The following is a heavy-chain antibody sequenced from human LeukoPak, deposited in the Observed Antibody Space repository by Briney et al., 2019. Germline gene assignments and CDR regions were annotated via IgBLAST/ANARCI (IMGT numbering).Heavy chain of an antibody. Sequence: PGGSLTLSCVASGFTFSTYSMSWVRQAPGKGLEWVANIRQDGSENYYLDSVKGRFIISRDNTKNSLSLHMSSLREEDMGVYYCARGRGLGYWGQGTLVTVSS. J-gene: IGHJ4*02. CDR3: ARGRGLGY. D-gene: IGHD3-10*01. V-gene: IGHV3-7*01. CDR1: GFTFSTYS. CDR2: IRQDGSEN.